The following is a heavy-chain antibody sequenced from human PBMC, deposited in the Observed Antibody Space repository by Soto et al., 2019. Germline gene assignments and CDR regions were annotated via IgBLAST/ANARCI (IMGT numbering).Heavy chain of an antibody. CDR1: GFNFDNYG. D-gene: IGHD1-7*01. CDR2: ITYDGSFQ. Sequence: GGSLRLSCQSSGFNFDNYGMHWVRQAPGKGLEWVAVITYDGSFQYYADSVKGRFTISRDNSKNTLSLHLNTLKPEDTAVYHCAKDRVGGTFYTPLAFWGQGTLVTVSS. V-gene: IGHV3-30*18. J-gene: IGHJ4*02. CDR3: AKDRVGGTFYTPLAF.